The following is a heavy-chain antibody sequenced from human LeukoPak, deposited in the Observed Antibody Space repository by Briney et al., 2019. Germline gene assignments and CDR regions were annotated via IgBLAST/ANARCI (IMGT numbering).Heavy chain of an antibody. CDR1: GYTFTGYY. CDR3: ASQSRIAARRFVAVWYMDV. V-gene: IGHV1-2*02. D-gene: IGHD6-6*01. CDR2: INPNSGGT. J-gene: IGHJ6*03. Sequence: GASVKVSCKASGYTFTGYYMHWVRQAPGQGLEWMGWINPNSGGTNYAQKFQGRVTMTRDTSISTAYMELSRLRSDDTAVYYCASQSRIAARRFVAVWYMDVWGKGTTVTVSS.